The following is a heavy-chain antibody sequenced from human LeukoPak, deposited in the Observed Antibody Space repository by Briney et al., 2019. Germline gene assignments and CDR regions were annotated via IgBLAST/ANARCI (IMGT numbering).Heavy chain of an antibody. CDR2: ISWDGGST. D-gene: IGHD2-8*02. V-gene: IGHV3-43D*04. CDR1: GFTLDDYA. CDR3: AKAGTGYSVYYFDY. J-gene: IGHJ4*02. Sequence: GGFLRLSCAASGFTLDDYAVHCVRQAPGKGLEWVSLISWDGGSTYYADSVKGRFTISRDNSKNSLYLQMNSLRAEDTALYYCAKAGTGYSVYYFDYWGQGTLVTVSS.